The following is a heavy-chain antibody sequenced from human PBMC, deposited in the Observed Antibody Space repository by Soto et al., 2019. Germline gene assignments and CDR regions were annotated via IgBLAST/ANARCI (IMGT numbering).Heavy chain of an antibody. J-gene: IGHJ4*02. Sequence: GGSLRLSCAASGVTFSSYAMTWVRQAPGKGLEWVSAISGSGGSTYYADSMKGRFTISRDNSKNTLYLQMNSLRAEDTAVYYCAKGVQLVQTTYFDFWGQGTLVTVSS. CDR2: ISGSGGST. CDR3: AKGVQLVQTTYFDF. D-gene: IGHD6-6*01. CDR1: GVTFSSYA. V-gene: IGHV3-23*01.